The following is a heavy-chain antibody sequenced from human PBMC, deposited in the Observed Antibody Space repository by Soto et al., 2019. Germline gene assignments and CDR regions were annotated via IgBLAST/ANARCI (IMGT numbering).Heavy chain of an antibody. V-gene: IGHV4-59*01. CDR3: ARAAAGNWFDP. D-gene: IGHD6-13*01. J-gene: IGHJ5*02. Sequence: SETLSLTCTVSGGSISSYYWSWIRQPPGKGLEWIGYIYYSGSTNYNPSLKSRVTISVDTSKNQFSLKLSSVTAADTAVYYCARAAAGNWFDPWGQGTLVTVSS. CDR2: IYYSGST. CDR1: GGSISSYY.